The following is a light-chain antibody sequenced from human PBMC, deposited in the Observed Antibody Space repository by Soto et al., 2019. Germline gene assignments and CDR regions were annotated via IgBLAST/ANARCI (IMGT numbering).Light chain of an antibody. CDR3: LQDYSYPRT. CDR2: AAS. Sequence: IQMTQSPSSLSASVGDRVTITCRASQGISSDLGWYQQKPGKAPKLLIYAASSLQSGVPSRFSGSGSGTEFTLTISSLQPEDFATYYCLQDYSYPRTFGGGTKVEIK. J-gene: IGKJ4*02. V-gene: IGKV1-6*01. CDR1: QGISSD.